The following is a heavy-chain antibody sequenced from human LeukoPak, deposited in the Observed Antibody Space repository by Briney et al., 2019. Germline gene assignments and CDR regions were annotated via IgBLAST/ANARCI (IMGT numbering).Heavy chain of an antibody. J-gene: IGHJ4*02. CDR3: ARGTRYSSGACDY. CDR2: MNPNSGNT. Sequence: ASVKVSCKASGYTFTSYGISWVRQAPGQGLEWMGWMNPNSGNTGYAQKFQGRVTMTRNTSISTAYMELSSLRSEDTAVYYCARGTRYSSGACDYWGQGTLVTVSS. D-gene: IGHD6-19*01. V-gene: IGHV1-8*02. CDR1: GYTFTSYG.